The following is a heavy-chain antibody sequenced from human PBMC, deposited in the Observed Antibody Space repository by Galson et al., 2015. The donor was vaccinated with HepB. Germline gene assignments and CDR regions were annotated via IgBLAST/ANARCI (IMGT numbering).Heavy chain of an antibody. CDR2: ISSSGSAI. J-gene: IGHJ3*02. CDR3: ARERAYCSGTTCYDENGNAFDI. CDR1: GFTLSGYS. Sequence: SLRLSCAASGFTLSGYSMNWVRQTPGKGLEWVSYISSSGSAIFSADSVKGRFTISRANAKNSLYLQMKSMRAEDTAVYYCARERAYCSGTTCYDENGNAFDIWGQGTMVTVSS. V-gene: IGHV3-48*01. D-gene: IGHD2-2*01.